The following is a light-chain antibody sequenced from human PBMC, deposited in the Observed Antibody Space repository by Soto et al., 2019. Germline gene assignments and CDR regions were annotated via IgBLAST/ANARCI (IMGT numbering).Light chain of an antibody. CDR3: SSYAGSNRYV. Sequence: QSVLTQPPSASGSPGQSVTISCTGTSSDVGGYNYVSWYQQHPGKAPKLMIYEVSKRPSGVPDRFSGSKSGNTATLTVSGLQAEDEADYYCSSYAGSNRYVLGTGTKVTVL. V-gene: IGLV2-8*01. CDR2: EVS. J-gene: IGLJ1*01. CDR1: SSDVGGYNY.